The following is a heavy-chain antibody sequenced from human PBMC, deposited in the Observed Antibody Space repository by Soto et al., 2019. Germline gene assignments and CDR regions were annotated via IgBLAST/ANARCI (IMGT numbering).Heavy chain of an antibody. CDR1: GFTFSSYW. D-gene: IGHD3-3*01. V-gene: IGHV3-7*01. J-gene: IGHJ6*03. CDR2: IKQDGSEK. Sequence: VGSLRLSCAASGFTFSSYWMSWVRQAPGKGLEWVANIKQDGSEKYYVDSVKGRFTISRDNAKNSLYLQMNSLRAEDTAVYYCARGFSITIFGVVTSPDYYYYYMDVWGKGTTVTVSS. CDR3: ARGFSITIFGVVTSPDYYYYYMDV.